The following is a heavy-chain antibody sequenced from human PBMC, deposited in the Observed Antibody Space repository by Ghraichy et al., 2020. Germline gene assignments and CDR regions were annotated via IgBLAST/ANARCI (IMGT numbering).Heavy chain of an antibody. CDR2: INHSGST. D-gene: IGHD1-7*01. Sequence: SETLSLTCAVYGGSFSGYYWSWIRQPPGKGLEWIGEINHSGSTNYNPSLKSRVTISVDTSKNQFSLKLSSVTAADTAVYYCARGQLKLELRFRGSGYYYYMDVWGKGTTVTVSS. CDR3: ARGQLKLELRFRGSGYYYYMDV. V-gene: IGHV4-34*01. CDR1: GGSFSGYY. J-gene: IGHJ6*03.